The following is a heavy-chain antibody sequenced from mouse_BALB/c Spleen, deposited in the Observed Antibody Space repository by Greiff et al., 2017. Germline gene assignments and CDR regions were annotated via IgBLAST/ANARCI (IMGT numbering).Heavy chain of an antibody. Sequence: EVNVVESGGGLVKPGGSLKLSCAASGFTFSSYAMSWVRQTPEKRLEWVATISSGGSYTYYPDSVKGRFTISRDNAKNTLYLQMSSLRSEDTAMYYCARESNWDYFDYWGQGTTLTVSS. CDR1: GFTFSSYA. D-gene: IGHD4-1*01. CDR3: ARESNWDYFDY. J-gene: IGHJ2*01. CDR2: ISSGGSYT. V-gene: IGHV5-9-3*01.